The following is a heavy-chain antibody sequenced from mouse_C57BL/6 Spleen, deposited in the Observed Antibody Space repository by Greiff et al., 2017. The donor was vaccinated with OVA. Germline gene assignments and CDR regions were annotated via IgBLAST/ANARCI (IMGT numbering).Heavy chain of an antibody. CDR2: IDPETGGT. CDR3: TEGGKGAMDY. CDR1: GYTFTDYE. Sequence: QVQLQQSGAELVRPGASVTLSCKASGYTFTDYEMHWVKQTPVHGLEWIGAIDPETGGTAYNQKFKGKAILTADKSSSTAYMELRSLTSEDSAVYYCTEGGKGAMDYWGQGTSVTVSS. V-gene: IGHV1-15*01. J-gene: IGHJ4*01.